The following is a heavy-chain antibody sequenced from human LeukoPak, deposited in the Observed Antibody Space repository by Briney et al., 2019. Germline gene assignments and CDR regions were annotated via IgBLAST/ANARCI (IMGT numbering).Heavy chain of an antibody. CDR3: ARGKQWLVHFFDY. CDR1: GGSFSGYY. CDR2: INHSGST. Sequence: SETLSLTCAVYGGSFSGYYWSWIRHPPGKGLEWIGEINHSGSTNYNPSLKSRVTISVDTSKNQFSLKLSSVTAADTAVYYCARGKQWLVHFFDYWGQGTLVTVSS. V-gene: IGHV4-34*01. J-gene: IGHJ4*02. D-gene: IGHD6-19*01.